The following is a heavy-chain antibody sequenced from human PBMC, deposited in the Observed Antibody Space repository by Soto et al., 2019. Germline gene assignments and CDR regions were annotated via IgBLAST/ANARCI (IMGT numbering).Heavy chain of an antibody. D-gene: IGHD3-22*01. CDR1: GFTFSSYS. J-gene: IGHJ4*02. CDR2: ISPSSSSI. CDR3: AIVAYYYDSSGYFY. Sequence: EVQLVESGGGLVQPGGSLRLSCAASGFTFSSYSMHWVRPAPGKGLEWVSYISPSSSSIYYADSVKGRLTISRDNAKNSLYLQMNSMRAEDTALYYCAIVAYYYDSSGYFYWGQGTLVTVSS. V-gene: IGHV3-48*01.